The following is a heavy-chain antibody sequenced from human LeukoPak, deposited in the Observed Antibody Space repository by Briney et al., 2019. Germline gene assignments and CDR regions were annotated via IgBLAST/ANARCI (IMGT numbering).Heavy chain of an antibody. V-gene: IGHV4-30-2*01. CDR2: IYHSGST. Sequence: SENLSLTCTVSGGSISSGGYYWSWIRQPPGKGLEWIGYIYHSGSTYYNPSLKSRVTISVDRSKNQFSLKLSSVTAADTAVYYCARGRYCSSTSCYTGFDYWGQRTLVTVSS. CDR1: GGSISSGGYY. J-gene: IGHJ4*02. CDR3: ARGRYCSSTSCYTGFDY. D-gene: IGHD2-2*02.